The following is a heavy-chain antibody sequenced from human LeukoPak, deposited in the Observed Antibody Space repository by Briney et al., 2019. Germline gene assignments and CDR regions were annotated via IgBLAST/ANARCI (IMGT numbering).Heavy chain of an antibody. CDR1: GYTFTSYG. CDR2: ISAYNGNT. Sequence: ASVKVSCKASGYTFTSYGISWVRQAPGQGLEWMGWISAYNGNTNYAQKLQGRVTMTTDTSTSTAYMELRSLRSDDTAVYYCARTHAIGYCGGDCLNDYWGQGTLVTVSS. V-gene: IGHV1-18*01. J-gene: IGHJ4*02. D-gene: IGHD2-21*02. CDR3: ARTHAIGYCGGDCLNDY.